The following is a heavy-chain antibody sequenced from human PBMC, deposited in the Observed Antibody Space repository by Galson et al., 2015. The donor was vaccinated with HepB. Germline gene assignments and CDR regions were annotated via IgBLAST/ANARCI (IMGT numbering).Heavy chain of an antibody. Sequence: CAISGDSVSNDRAAWDWIRQSPSRGLEWLGRTYYRSKWHNDYELSVKSRITISPDTSKNQFSLQLKSVTPEDTAVYYCARDCGGDCPANWFDPWGQGTLATVPS. CDR3: ARDCGGDCPANWFDP. J-gene: IGHJ5*02. V-gene: IGHV6-1*01. D-gene: IGHD2-21*01. CDR1: GDSVSNDRAA. CDR2: TYYRSKWHN.